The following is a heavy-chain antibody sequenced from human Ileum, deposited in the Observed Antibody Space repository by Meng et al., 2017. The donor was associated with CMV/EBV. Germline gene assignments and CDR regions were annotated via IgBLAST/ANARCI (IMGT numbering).Heavy chain of an antibody. CDR2: INPNTGDT. CDR1: GYTFSDWY. Sequence: ASVKVSCKSSGYTFSDWYLHWVRQAPGQGLEWMGWINPNTGDTNYAQKFQGRVTMTRDSSISTAYMELNRLTSDDTAVYYCARERTYYDMWVQGTLVTVSS. D-gene: IGHD3-3*01. CDR3: ARERTYYDM. J-gene: IGHJ4*02. V-gene: IGHV1-2*02.